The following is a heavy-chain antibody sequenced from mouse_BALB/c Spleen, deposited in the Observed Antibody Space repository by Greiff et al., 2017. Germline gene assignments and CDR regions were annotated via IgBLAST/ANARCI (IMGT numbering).Heavy chain of an antibody. D-gene: IGHD4-1*01. CDR2: IWAGGST. CDR3: ARGFNWADAMDY. V-gene: IGHV2-9*02. Sequence: QVQLQQSGPGLVAPSQSLSITCTVSGFSLTSYGVHWVRQPPGKGLEWLGVIWAGGSTNYNSALMSRLSISKDNSKSQVFLKMNRLQTDDTAMYYCARGFNWADAMDYWGQGTSVTVSS. J-gene: IGHJ4*01. CDR1: GFSLTSYG.